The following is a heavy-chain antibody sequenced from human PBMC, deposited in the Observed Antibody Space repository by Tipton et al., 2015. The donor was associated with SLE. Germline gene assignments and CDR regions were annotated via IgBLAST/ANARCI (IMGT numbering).Heavy chain of an antibody. J-gene: IGHJ4*02. Sequence: TLSLTCTVSGGSISSHYWSWIRQSPGKGLEWIGYIYYSGSTYYNPSLKSRVTISVDTSKNQFSLKLSSVTDADTAVYYCARDRDDSSGYYYAYWGQGTLVTVSS. CDR3: ARDRDDSSGYYYAY. CDR1: GGSISSHY. V-gene: IGHV4-59*11. D-gene: IGHD3-22*01. CDR2: IYYSGST.